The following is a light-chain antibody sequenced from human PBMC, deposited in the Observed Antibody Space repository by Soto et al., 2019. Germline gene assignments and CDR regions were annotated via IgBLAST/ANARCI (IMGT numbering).Light chain of an antibody. CDR2: GAS. CDR3: QQYNNWPPGT. CDR1: LSVSRN. Sequence: EIVMTQSPATLSVSRGERATLSCRASLSVSRNLAWYQQKPGQAPRLLIYGASTRATGIPARFSGSGSGTEFTLTISSLQSEDFAVYYCQQYNNWPPGTFGQGTKVDIK. V-gene: IGKV3-15*01. J-gene: IGKJ1*01.